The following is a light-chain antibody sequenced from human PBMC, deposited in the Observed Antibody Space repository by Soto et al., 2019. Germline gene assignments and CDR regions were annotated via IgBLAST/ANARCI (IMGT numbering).Light chain of an antibody. CDR2: AAS. J-gene: IGKJ1*01. Sequence: IHMTLSPCTLPASVGDRIPITCRASQDISGRLAWFQQKPGQAPQYLIQAASTRASGIPARFSGSGSGTEFTLTINSLQSEDFAVYYCLQYYISPRTFGQGTKVDIK. CDR1: QDISGR. V-gene: IGKV1D-16*01. CDR3: LQYYISPRT.